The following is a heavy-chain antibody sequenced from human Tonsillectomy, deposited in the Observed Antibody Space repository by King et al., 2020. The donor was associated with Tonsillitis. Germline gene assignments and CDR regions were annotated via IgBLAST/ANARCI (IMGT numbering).Heavy chain of an antibody. CDR1: GFTFSSYA. J-gene: IGHJ4*02. V-gene: IGHV3-23*04. D-gene: IGHD6-19*01. Sequence: VQLVESGGGLVQPGGSLRLSCAASGFTFSSYAMSWVRQAPGKGLEWVSTIRGSGDSTYYTDSVKGRFTISRDNSKNTLYVQMNSLRVEDTAVYYCAKTAVLNSVLYSSGWYSPYFDYWGQGTLVTVSS. CDR3: AKTAVLNSVLYSSGWYSPYFDY. CDR2: IRGSGDST.